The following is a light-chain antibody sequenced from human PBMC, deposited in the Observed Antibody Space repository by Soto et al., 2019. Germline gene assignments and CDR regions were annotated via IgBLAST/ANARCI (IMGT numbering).Light chain of an antibody. CDR1: SSNIGAGYD. Sequence: QSVLTQPPSVSGAPGQRVTISCTGSSSNIGAGYDVHWYQQLPGTAPKLLIYGNSNRPSGVPDRFSGSKSGTSASLAIIGLQAEDEADYYCQSYDSSLRGSQVFGGGTKVTVL. CDR2: GNS. J-gene: IGLJ3*02. CDR3: QSYDSSLRGSQV. V-gene: IGLV1-40*01.